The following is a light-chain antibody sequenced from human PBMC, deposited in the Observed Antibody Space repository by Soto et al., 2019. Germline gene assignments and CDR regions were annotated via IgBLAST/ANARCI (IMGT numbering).Light chain of an antibody. CDR2: NDN. V-gene: IGLV1-44*01. J-gene: IGLJ1*01. CDR3: AAWDDSLNGLV. Sequence: QSVLTQPPSASGTPGQTGTISCSGSSSNIGPNAVTWYQQLPGTSTKLLLYNDNQRPSGVSDRFSGSKSGTSASLAISGLHSDDEADYHCAAWDDSLNGLVFGTGTKLTVL. CDR1: SSNIGPNA.